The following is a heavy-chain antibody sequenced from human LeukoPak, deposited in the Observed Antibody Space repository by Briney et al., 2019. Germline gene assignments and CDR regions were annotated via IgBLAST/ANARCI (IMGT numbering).Heavy chain of an antibody. Sequence: GGSLRLSCAASGFTFSSYAMSWVPQAPGKGLEWVSAISGSGGSTYYADSVKGRFTISRDNSKNTLYLQMNSLRAEDTAVYYCAKGPDYNRGLGFNWFDPWGQGTLVTVSS. CDR2: ISGSGGST. J-gene: IGHJ5*02. CDR3: AKGPDYNRGLGFNWFDP. V-gene: IGHV3-23*01. CDR1: GFTFSSYA. D-gene: IGHD4-11*01.